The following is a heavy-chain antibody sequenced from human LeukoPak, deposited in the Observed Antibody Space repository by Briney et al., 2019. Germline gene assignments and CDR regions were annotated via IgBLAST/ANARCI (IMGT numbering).Heavy chain of an antibody. Sequence: GSLRLSCTASGFTFSDYWMTWVSQAPGEVPEWVANIKQDGSQRYYVGSVKGRCTISSHNPKNSLLLQMSGLRAEDPAVYSCARRGGSSSRRSPIDYWGQGPLVTVSS. CDR2: IKQDGSQR. CDR3: ARRGGSSSRRSPIDY. V-gene: IGHV3-7*01. J-gene: IGHJ4*02. D-gene: IGHD6-6*01. CDR1: GFTFSDYW.